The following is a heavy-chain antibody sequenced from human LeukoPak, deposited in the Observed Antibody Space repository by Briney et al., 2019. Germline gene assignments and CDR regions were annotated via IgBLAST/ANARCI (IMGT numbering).Heavy chain of an antibody. CDR2: IYYSGST. V-gene: IGHV4-59*01. Sequence: SETLSLTCTVSGGSIRNYYWSWIRQPPGKGLEWIGYIYYSGSTNYNPSLKSRVTISVDTSKNQFSLKLSSVTAADTAVYYCARANVVTAIDYWGQGTLVTVSS. D-gene: IGHD2-21*02. CDR3: ARANVVTAIDY. J-gene: IGHJ4*02. CDR1: GGSIRNYY.